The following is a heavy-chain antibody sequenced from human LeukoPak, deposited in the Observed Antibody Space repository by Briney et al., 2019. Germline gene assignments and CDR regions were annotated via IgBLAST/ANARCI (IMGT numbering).Heavy chain of an antibody. Sequence: GGSLRLSCAASGFTFSSYSMNWVRQAPGKGLEWVSSISSSSSYIYYADSVKGRFTISRDNAKNSRYLQMNSLRAEDMALYYCAKSGSSSSSEWYFDLWGRGTLVTVSS. CDR2: ISSSSSYI. J-gene: IGHJ2*01. V-gene: IGHV3-21*04. D-gene: IGHD6-6*01. CDR3: AKSGSSSSSEWYFDL. CDR1: GFTFSSYS.